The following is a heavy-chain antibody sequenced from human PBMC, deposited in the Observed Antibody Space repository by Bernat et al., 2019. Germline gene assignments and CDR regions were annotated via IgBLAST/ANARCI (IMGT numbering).Heavy chain of an antibody. CDR1: GFTFSNAY. CDR3: TAHSRDRAFHI. J-gene: IGHJ3*02. V-gene: IGHV3-15*01. CDR2: IKTNPDGGTT. D-gene: IGHD6-13*01. Sequence: EVQLVESGGGLVKPGGSLRLSCAASGFTFSNAYMSWVRQAPGKGLEWVGRIKTNPDGGTTDYAATVKDRFTISRDDSKNTLYLQVSSLKTEDTAVYYCTAHSRDRAFHIWGQGTLVTVSS.